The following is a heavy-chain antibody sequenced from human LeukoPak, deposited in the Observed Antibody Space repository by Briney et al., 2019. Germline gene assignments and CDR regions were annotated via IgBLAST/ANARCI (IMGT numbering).Heavy chain of an antibody. CDR1: GFTCSNVW. J-gene: IGHJ5*02. CDR3: TTDLPP. Sequence: GGSLRLSCVASGFTCSNVWMASVRQAPAKRLEWVGRIRSKIDGGTTDYAAPVKGRITISRDDSKSTLYLQMNSLKIEDTAVYYCTTDLPPWGQGTLVTVSS. V-gene: IGHV3-15*01. CDR2: IRSKIDGGTT.